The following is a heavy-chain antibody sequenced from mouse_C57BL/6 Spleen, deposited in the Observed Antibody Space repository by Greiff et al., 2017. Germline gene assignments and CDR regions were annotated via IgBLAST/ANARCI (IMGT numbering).Heavy chain of an antibody. D-gene: IGHD1-1*01. Sequence: EVKLQESGPELVKPGASVKISCKASGYTFTDYYMNWVKQSHGKSLEWIGDINPNNGGTSYNQKFKGKATLTVDKSSSTAYMELRSLTYEDSAVYYCARHYDEGDDYWGQGTTLTVSS. CDR3: ARHYDEGDDY. J-gene: IGHJ2*01. V-gene: IGHV1-26*01. CDR2: INPNNGGT. CDR1: GYTFTDYY.